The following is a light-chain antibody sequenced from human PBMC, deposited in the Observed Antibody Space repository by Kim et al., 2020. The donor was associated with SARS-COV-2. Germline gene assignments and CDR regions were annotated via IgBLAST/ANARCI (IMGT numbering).Light chain of an antibody. CDR3: SSYAGSDNLL. CDR1: SSDIGGYKY. Sequence: QSVVTQPPSASGSPGQSVTISCTGTSSDIGGYKYVSWYQQHPGEAPRLMIYEVTKRPSGVPDRFSGSKSGNTASLTVSGLRAEDEADYYCSSYAGSDNLLFGGGTQLTVL. J-gene: IGLJ3*02. CDR2: EVT. V-gene: IGLV2-8*01.